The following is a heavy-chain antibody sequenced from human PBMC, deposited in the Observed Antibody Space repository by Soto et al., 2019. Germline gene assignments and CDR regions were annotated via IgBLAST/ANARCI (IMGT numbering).Heavy chain of an antibody. Sequence: ASVKVSCKASGYTFTSYGISWVRQAPGQGLEWMGWISAYNGNTNYAQKLQGRVTMTTDTSTSTAYMELRSLRSDDTAVYYCARVPQSVGVNYYDSSGYPDYWGQGTLVTSPQ. D-gene: IGHD3-22*01. CDR2: ISAYNGNT. CDR1: GYTFTSYG. CDR3: ARVPQSVGVNYYDSSGYPDY. V-gene: IGHV1-18*01. J-gene: IGHJ4*02.